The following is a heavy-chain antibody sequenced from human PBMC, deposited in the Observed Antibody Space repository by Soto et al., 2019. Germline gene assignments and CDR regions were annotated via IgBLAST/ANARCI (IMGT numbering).Heavy chain of an antibody. CDR1: GFTFNTYT. CDR2: IYGDGSGT. V-gene: IGHV3-23*01. J-gene: IGHJ4*02. Sequence: EVQLLESGGQLVQPGGSLRLSCAASGFTFNTYTMNWVRQAPGKGLEWVSGIYGDGSGTHYADSVKGRFTISRDKSKNMLYLQMNSLRSGDTAVYYCAKARPPVGIWTVDFWGQGTLVTVSS. D-gene: IGHD3-9*01. CDR3: AKARPPVGIWTVDF.